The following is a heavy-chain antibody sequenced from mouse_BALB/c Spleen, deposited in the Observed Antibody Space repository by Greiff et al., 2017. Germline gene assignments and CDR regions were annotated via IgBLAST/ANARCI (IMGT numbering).Heavy chain of an antibody. J-gene: IGHJ1*01. CDR3: AGYRYFDV. CDR2: IYPGDGDT. CDR1: GYTFTSYW. V-gene: IGHV1-87*01. Sequence: VQLQQSGAELARPGASVKLSCKASGYTFTSYWMQWVKQRPGQGLEWIGAIYPGDGDTRYTQKFKGKATLTADKSSSTAYMQLSSLASGDSAVYYCAGYRYFDVWGAGTTVTVSS.